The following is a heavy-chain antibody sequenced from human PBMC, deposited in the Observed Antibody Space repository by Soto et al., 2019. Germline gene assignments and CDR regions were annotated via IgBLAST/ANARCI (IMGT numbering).Heavy chain of an antibody. CDR3: ATLAYCSGGCCYEYFQH. D-gene: IGHD2-15*01. J-gene: IGHJ1*01. Sequence: QVQLVQSGTEVKRPGSSVKVSCKTSGGTFSSYSINWVRQAPGQGLEWMGGIIPSFGTPTYAQKFQGRVTITADESTSTVYMELSSLRSEDTAIYYCATLAYCSGGCCYEYFQHWGQGTLITVSS. V-gene: IGHV1-69*12. CDR2: IIPSFGTP. CDR1: GGTFSSYS.